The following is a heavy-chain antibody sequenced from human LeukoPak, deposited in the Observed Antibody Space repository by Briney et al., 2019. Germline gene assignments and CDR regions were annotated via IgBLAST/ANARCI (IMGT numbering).Heavy chain of an antibody. CDR1: GYTFTSYG. V-gene: IGHV1-18*01. J-gene: IGHJ3*02. D-gene: IGHD3-16*02. CDR3: ARDSNLPLYRDAFDI. CDR2: ISAYNGNT. Sequence: ASVKVSCKASGYTFTSYGISWVRQAPGQGLEWMGWISAYNGNTNYAQKLQGRVTMTTDTSTSTAYMELRGLRSDDTAVYYCARDSNLPLYRDAFDIWGQGTMVTVSS.